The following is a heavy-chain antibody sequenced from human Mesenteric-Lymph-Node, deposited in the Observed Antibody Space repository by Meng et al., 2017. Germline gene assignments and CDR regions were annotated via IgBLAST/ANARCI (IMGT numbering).Heavy chain of an antibody. V-gene: IGHV1-8*03. D-gene: IGHD4-17*01. J-gene: IGHJ6*02. CDR1: GYTFTSYD. CDR3: ARDLSTVTTGRSYYYYGMDV. Sequence: ASVKVSCKASGYTFTSYDINWVRQATGQGLEWMGWMNPNSGNTGYAQKFQGRVTITTDESTSTAYMELSSLRSEDTAVYYCARDLSTVTTGRSYYYYGMDVWGQGTTVTVSS. CDR2: MNPNSGNT.